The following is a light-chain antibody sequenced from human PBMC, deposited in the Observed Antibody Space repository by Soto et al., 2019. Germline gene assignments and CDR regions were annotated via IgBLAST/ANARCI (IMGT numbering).Light chain of an antibody. V-gene: IGKV1-33*01. J-gene: IGKJ1*01. CDR2: DAS. Sequence: DVQMTQSPSAMSASVGERVTITCQASQDISNCLNWYHQKPGKAPKLLIYDASNLETGVPSRFSGSRSGTEFTLTISSLQPDDFATYFCQQYNSYPWTFGQGTKVDIK. CDR1: QDISNC. CDR3: QQYNSYPWT.